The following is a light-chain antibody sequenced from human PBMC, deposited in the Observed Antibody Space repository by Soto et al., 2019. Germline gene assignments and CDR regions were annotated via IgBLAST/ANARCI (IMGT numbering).Light chain of an antibody. J-gene: IGKJ1*01. Sequence: EIVMTQSPATLSVSPGERATLSCRASQSVSSNLAWYQQKPGQAPRLLIYGASTRATGIPARFSGSGSGTEFTLTISSLQSEDFAVYYCQSERTFGKGTKVDIK. V-gene: IGKV3-15*01. CDR3: QSERT. CDR2: GAS. CDR1: QSVSSN.